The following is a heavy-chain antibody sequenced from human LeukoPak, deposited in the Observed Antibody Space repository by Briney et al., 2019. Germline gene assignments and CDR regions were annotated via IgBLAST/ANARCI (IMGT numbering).Heavy chain of an antibody. CDR3: ARWFTITSGDYDILTGSYHRGMDV. V-gene: IGHV1-2*02. D-gene: IGHD3-9*01. CDR2: INPNSGGT. J-gene: IGHJ6*02. CDR1: GYAFTGYN. Sequence: GASVKVSCKASGYAFTGYNMHWVRQAPGQGLEWMGWINPNSGGTNYAQKFQGRVTMTRDTSISTAYMELSRLTSDDTAVYYCARWFTITSGDYDILTGSYHRGMDVWGQGTTVTVS.